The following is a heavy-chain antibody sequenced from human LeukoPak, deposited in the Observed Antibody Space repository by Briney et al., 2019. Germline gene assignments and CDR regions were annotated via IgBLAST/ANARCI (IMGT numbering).Heavy chain of an antibody. J-gene: IGHJ4*02. Sequence: GASVKVSCKASGYTFTGYYMHWVRQAPGQGLEWMGWINPNSGGTNHAQKFQGRVTMTRDTSISTAYMELSRLRSDDTAVYYCASIYSSGYETDYWGQGTLVTVSS. CDR1: GYTFTGYY. CDR2: INPNSGGT. CDR3: ASIYSSGYETDY. V-gene: IGHV1-2*02. D-gene: IGHD3-22*01.